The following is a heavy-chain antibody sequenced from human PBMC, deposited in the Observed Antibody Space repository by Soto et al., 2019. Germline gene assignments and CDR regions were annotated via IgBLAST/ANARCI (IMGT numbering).Heavy chain of an antibody. D-gene: IGHD6-13*01. CDR2: VSGSGNSGTGDRT. CDR3: AKDERGVIEEYFDC. Sequence: GGSLRLSGAASGFTFSDYCMSWVRQAPWKGLEWVSGVSGSGNSGTGDRTYYADSVKGRFTISRENSKNTLYLQMNSLRAEDTGVCYCAKDERGVIEEYFDCWGQGTLLAFCS. V-gene: IGHV3-23*01. CDR1: GFTFSDYC. J-gene: IGHJ4*02.